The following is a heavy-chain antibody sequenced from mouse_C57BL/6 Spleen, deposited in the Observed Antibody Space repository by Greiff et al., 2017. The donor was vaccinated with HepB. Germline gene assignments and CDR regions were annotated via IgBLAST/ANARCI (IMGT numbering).Heavy chain of an antibody. Sequence: QVQLQQSGPELVKPGASVKISCKASGYAFSSSWMNWVKQRPGKGLEWIGRIYPGDGDTNYNGKFKGKATLTADKSSSTAYMQLSSLTSEDSAVYFCASRDYYYYFDYWGQGTTLTVSS. CDR3: ASRDYYYYFDY. V-gene: IGHV1-82*01. J-gene: IGHJ2*01. CDR1: GYAFSSSW. D-gene: IGHD1-1*01. CDR2: IYPGDGDT.